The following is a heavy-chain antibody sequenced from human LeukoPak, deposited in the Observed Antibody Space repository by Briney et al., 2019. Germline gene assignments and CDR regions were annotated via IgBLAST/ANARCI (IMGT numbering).Heavy chain of an antibody. CDR2: ISVYNGNT. J-gene: IGHJ4*02. CDR1: GYTFTNYG. D-gene: IGHD1-14*01. CDR3: ARNVSAPSDHAGYFDY. Sequence: ASVKVSCKASGYTFTNYGISWVRQAPGQGLEWLGWISVYNGNTNYAQKVQARVTMTTDTSASTAYMELRSLRSDDTAVYYCARNVSAPSDHAGYFDYWGQGTLGTVSS. V-gene: IGHV1-18*01.